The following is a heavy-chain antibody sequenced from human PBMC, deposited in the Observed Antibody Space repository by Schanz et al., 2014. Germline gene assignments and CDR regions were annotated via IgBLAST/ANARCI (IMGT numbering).Heavy chain of an antibody. D-gene: IGHD3-10*01. V-gene: IGHV3-48*01. CDR3: AKGRFGELSAFDI. J-gene: IGHJ3*02. Sequence: VQLVESGGGLVKPGGSLRLSCAASGFTFSSNSMNWVRQAPGKGLEWISYISSSSSTIYHADSVKGRFTISRDNAKNTLYLQMNSLRAEDTAVYYCAKGRFGELSAFDIWGQGTMVTVSS. CDR2: ISSSSSTI. CDR1: GFTFSSNS.